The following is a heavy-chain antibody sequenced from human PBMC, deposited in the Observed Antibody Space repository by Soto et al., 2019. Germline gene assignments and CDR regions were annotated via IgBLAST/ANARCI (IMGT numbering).Heavy chain of an antibody. V-gene: IGHV1-69*06. Sequence: QVQLVQSGAEVKKPGSSVKVSCKASGGTFSSYAISWVRQAPGQGLEWMGGIIPIFGTANSAQKFQGRVTITAEKPTSTAYMELSSLRSEDTAVYYGTGGGVVIYYFDYWGQGTLVTVSS. CDR3: TGGGVVIYYFDY. CDR1: GGTFSSYA. CDR2: IIPIFGTA. J-gene: IGHJ4*02. D-gene: IGHD3-3*01.